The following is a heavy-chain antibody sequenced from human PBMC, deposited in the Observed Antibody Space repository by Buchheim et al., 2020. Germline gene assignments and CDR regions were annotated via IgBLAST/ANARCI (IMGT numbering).Heavy chain of an antibody. Sequence: EVQLVESGGVLVRPGGSLRLSCAASGFIFNNYWMSWVRQAPGKGLGWVANIKQDGSEKNSVDSLKGRFTISRDNAENSVYLQMNSLRADDTAVYYCARIGYRSSSFDFWGQGTL. V-gene: IGHV3-7*01. CDR2: IKQDGSEK. J-gene: IGHJ4*02. D-gene: IGHD6-6*01. CDR1: GFIFNNYW. CDR3: ARIGYRSSSFDF.